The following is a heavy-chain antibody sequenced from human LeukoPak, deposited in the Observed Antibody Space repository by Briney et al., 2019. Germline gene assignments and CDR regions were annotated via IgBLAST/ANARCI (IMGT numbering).Heavy chain of an antibody. V-gene: IGHV3-7*03. CDR2: IKEDGSDK. CDR1: GFTFSSYA. Sequence: TGGSLRLSCAASGFTFSSYAMSWVRQAPGQGLEWVADIKEDGSDKYYVDAVKGRFTISRDNAKNSLFLQMNSLRVEDTAVYYCAKGTTTLVVTKIDYWGQGTLVTVSS. CDR3: AKGTTTLVVTKIDY. J-gene: IGHJ4*02. D-gene: IGHD4-23*01.